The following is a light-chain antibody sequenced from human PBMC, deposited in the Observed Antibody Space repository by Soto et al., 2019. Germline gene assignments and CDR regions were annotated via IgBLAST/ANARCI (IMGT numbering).Light chain of an antibody. CDR3: QQARSFPLT. CDR2: SAS. J-gene: IGKJ4*01. V-gene: IGKV1-12*01. CDR1: QAISSW. Sequence: DIQMTQSPSSVSASVGDRVTITCLASQAISSWLAWYQQKPGRAPKLLIYSASSLQNGAPSRFTGSGSGTDFTLTITRLQPDDTAIYYCQQARSFPLTFGGGTKVEIK.